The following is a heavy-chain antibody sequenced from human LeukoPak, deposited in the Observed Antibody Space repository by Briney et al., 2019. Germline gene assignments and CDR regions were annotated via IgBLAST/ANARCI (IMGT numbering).Heavy chain of an antibody. J-gene: IGHJ4*02. D-gene: IGHD3-10*01. CDR2: INWNGGST. V-gene: IGHV3-20*01. Sequence: GGSLRLSCAASGFTFDDYGMSWVRQAPGKGLEWVFGINWNGGSTGYADSVKGRFTISRDNAKNSLYLQMNSLRAEDTALYHCARGSGSYYFDYWGQGTLVTVSS. CDR3: ARGSGSYYFDY. CDR1: GFTFDDYG.